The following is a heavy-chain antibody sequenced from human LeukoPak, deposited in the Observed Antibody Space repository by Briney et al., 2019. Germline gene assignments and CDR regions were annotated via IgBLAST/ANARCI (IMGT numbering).Heavy chain of an antibody. CDR3: ARVARDSSGYYSADY. CDR2: INPNSGGT. Sequence: ASVKVSCKASGYTFTGYYMHWVRQAPGQGLEWMGWINPNSGGTNYAQKFQGRVTMTRDTSISTAYMELSRLRSDDTAVYYCARVARDSSGYYSADYWGREPWSPSPQ. CDR1: GYTFTGYY. V-gene: IGHV1-2*02. J-gene: IGHJ4*02. D-gene: IGHD3-22*01.